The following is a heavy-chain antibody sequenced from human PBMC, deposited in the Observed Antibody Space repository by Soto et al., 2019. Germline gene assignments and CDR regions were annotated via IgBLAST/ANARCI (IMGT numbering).Heavy chain of an antibody. CDR3: ARPSGLLGQFSALVDY. Sequence: QVQLVQSGSEVRRPGSSVKVYCKASGGSFSNSAIAWVRQAPGQGLEWLGMIIPIFTTTNYAQKFKDRLTITADGSTSTAYMELSGLKSEDTAVYFCARPSGLLGQFSALVDYWGQGTLVTVSS. J-gene: IGHJ4*02. D-gene: IGHD6-6*01. V-gene: IGHV1-69*18. CDR1: GGSFSNSA. CDR2: IIPIFTTT.